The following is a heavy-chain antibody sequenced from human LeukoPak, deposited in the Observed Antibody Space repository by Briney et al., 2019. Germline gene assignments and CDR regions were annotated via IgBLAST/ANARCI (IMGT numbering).Heavy chain of an antibody. V-gene: IGHV3-7*01. CDR3: ARDHQNGYYFY. J-gene: IGHJ4*02. D-gene: IGHD3-22*01. CDR1: GFTFSNYW. Sequence: PGGSLRLSCAASGFTFSNYWMAWVRQAPGKGLEWVANIKEDGSQKYYVDSVKGRFTISRDNAKNSLYLQMSSLRAEDTAVYFCARDHQNGYYFYWGQGTVVTVSS. CDR2: IKEDGSQK.